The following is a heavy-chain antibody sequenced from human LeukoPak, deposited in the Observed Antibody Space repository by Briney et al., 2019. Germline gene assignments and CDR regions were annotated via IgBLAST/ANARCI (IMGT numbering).Heavy chain of an antibody. J-gene: IGHJ4*02. V-gene: IGHV4-39*01. Sequence: PSETLSLTCTVSGGSISSSSYYWGWIRQSPGKGLEWIGSIYYSGSTYYNPSLKSRVTISVDTSKNQFSLKLSSVTAAETAVYYCARHLYGSGLHRIDYWGQGTLVSVSS. D-gene: IGHD6-19*01. CDR1: GGSISSSSYY. CDR2: IYYSGST. CDR3: ARHLYGSGLHRIDY.